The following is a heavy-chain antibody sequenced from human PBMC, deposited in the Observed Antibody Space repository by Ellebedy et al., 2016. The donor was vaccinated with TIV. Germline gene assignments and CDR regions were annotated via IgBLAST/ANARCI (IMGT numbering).Heavy chain of an antibody. V-gene: IGHV4-39*01. CDR2: IYYSGST. Sequence: MPSETLSLTCTVSGGSISSRSYYWVWIRQPPGKGLEWIGSIYYSGSTYYNPSLKSRVTISVDTSKNQFSLKLSSVTAADAAVYYCARRWELPHRVADAFDIWGQGTMVTVSS. J-gene: IGHJ3*02. CDR3: ARRWELPHRVADAFDI. D-gene: IGHD1-26*01. CDR1: GGSISSRSYY.